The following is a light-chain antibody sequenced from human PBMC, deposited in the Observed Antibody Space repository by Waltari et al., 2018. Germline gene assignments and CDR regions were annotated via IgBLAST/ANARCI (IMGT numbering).Light chain of an antibody. V-gene: IGLV7-46*01. Sequence: QAEVTQEPSLTVSPGGTVTLTCRSSPVAVTIPHHPSWFLQKPGQVPRTLIYDTDNKHSWTPARFSGSLLGGKAALTLSGAQPEDEAVYYCLLSFYDIRAFGGGTKLTVL. CDR1: PVAVTIPHH. J-gene: IGLJ3*02. CDR2: DTD. CDR3: LLSFYDIRA.